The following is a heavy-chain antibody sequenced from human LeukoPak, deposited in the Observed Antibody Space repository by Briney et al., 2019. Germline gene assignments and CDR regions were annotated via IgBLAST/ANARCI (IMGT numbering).Heavy chain of an antibody. CDR1: GFSFSSYA. V-gene: IGHV3-30*02. J-gene: IGHJ4*02. CDR2: IWSDGNNE. CDR3: AKFFRPTAGYSYFDY. Sequence: PGGSLRLSCAASGFSFSSYAMYWVRQAPGKGLGWVAVIWSDGNNEYYSDSVKGRFTISRDNSKNTLYLQMNSLRAEDTAVYYCAKFFRPTAGYSYFDYWGQGTLVTVSS. D-gene: IGHD3-9*01.